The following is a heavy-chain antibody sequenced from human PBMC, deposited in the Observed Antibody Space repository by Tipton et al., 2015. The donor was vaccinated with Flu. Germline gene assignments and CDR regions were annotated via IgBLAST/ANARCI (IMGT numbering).Heavy chain of an antibody. Sequence: GSLRLSCAASGFTFSYYWMSWVRQAPGKGLEWVANIKQDGSDKSFVSSVKGRFTISRDNAENSLYLQMNNLKVEDTAVYYCARENLNTFEYLGQGTLVTVSS. J-gene: IGHJ4*02. V-gene: IGHV3-7*01. CDR3: ARENLNTFEY. D-gene: IGHD1/OR15-1a*01. CDR2: IKQDGSDK. CDR1: GFTFSYYW.